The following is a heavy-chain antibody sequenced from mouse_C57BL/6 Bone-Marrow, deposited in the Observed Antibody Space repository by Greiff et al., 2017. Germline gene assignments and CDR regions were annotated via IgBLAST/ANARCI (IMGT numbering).Heavy chain of an antibody. CDR2: IHPNSGST. J-gene: IGHJ1*03. V-gene: IGHV1-64*01. CDR1: GYTFTSYW. CDR3: ARPYGSSYYYWYFDV. D-gene: IGHD1-1*01. Sequence: QVQLQQPGAELVKPGASVKLSCKASGYTFTSYWMHWVKQRPGQGLEWIGMIHPNSGSTNYNEKFKSKATLTVDKSSSTAYMQLSSLTSEDSAVYYCARPYGSSYYYWYFDVWGTGTTVTVSS.